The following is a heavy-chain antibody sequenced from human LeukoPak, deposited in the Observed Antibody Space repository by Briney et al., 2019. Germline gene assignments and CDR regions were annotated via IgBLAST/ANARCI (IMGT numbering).Heavy chain of an antibody. Sequence: GGSLRLSCAASGSTFSSYEMNWVRQAPGKGLEWVSYISSSGSTIYYADSVKGRFTISRDNAKNSLYLQMNSLRAEDTAVYYCARYCSGGSCPARWSGYFDYWGQGTLVTVSS. CDR2: ISSSGSTI. V-gene: IGHV3-48*03. J-gene: IGHJ4*02. CDR3: ARYCSGGSCPARWSGYFDY. CDR1: GSTFSSYE. D-gene: IGHD2-15*01.